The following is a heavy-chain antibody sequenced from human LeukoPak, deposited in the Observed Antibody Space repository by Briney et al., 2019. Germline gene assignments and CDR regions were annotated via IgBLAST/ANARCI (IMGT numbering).Heavy chain of an antibody. J-gene: IGHJ4*02. CDR2: IYTIGTT. CDR1: GGSINSYY. V-gene: IGHV4-4*07. Sequence: SETLSLTCTVSGGSINSYYWSWIRQPAGKGLEWIGRIYTIGTTNYNPSLKSRVTMSVDTSKNQFSLKLSSVTAADTAVYYCARAYSDYDQYFDHWGQGTLVTVSS. CDR3: ARAYSDYDQYFDH. D-gene: IGHD5-12*01.